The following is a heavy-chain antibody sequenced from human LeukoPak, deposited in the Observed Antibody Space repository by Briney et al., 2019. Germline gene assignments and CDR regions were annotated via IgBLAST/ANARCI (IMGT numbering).Heavy chain of an antibody. CDR1: GYTFTGYY. J-gene: IGHJ4*02. CDR2: INPNSGGT. CDR3: ARDPSAVATYHY. D-gene: IGHD5-12*01. Sequence: ASVKVSCKASGYTFTGYYMHWVRQAPGQGLEWMGWINPNSGGTNYAQKFQGRVTMTRDTSISTAYMELSRLRSDDTAVYYCARDPSAVATYHYWGQGTLVTVSS. V-gene: IGHV1-2*02.